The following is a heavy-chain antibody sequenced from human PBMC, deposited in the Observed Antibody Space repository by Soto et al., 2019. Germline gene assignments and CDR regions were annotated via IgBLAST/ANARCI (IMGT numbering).Heavy chain of an antibody. CDR3: ARHEQGPAFDP. D-gene: IGHD6-13*01. V-gene: IGHV4-39*01. Sequence: QVQLQESGPGLVKPSATLSLTCTVSGGSISSSGYYWAWICQSPEKGLEWIAGIYYSGSTYYTPSLNSRLTIHGDTSKNQFSLNLRSVTVADTAVSYCARHEQGPAFDPWGQGTLVTVSS. CDR2: IYYSGST. J-gene: IGHJ5*02. CDR1: GGSISSSGYY.